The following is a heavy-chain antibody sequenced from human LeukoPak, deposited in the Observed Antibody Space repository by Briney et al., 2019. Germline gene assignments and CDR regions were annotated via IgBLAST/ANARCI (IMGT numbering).Heavy chain of an antibody. Sequence: SETLSLTCSVSGGSLSSFYWSWIRQPPGKGLEWIGYISYTGSTNYNPSLKTRVTISVDTSKKQFSLKLSSVTAADTAVYYCARGRYSSSSGDYWGQGTLVTVSS. J-gene: IGHJ4*02. CDR2: ISYTGST. CDR1: GGSLSSFY. V-gene: IGHV4-59*01. D-gene: IGHD6-6*01. CDR3: ARGRYSSSSGDY.